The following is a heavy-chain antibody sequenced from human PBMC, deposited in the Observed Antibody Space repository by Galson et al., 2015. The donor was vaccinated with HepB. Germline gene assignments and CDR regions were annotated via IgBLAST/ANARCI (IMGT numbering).Heavy chain of an antibody. J-gene: IGHJ4*02. Sequence: SLRLSCAASGFTFSSYAMHWVRQAPGKGLEWVAVISYDGNNKYYADSVKGRFTISRDNSKNTLYLQMNSLRAEDTAVYYCGRDPNDFTEPLYYFDYWGQGTLVTVSS. CDR3: GRDPNDFTEPLYYFDY. CDR1: GFTFSSYA. V-gene: IGHV3-30-3*01. D-gene: IGHD1-1*01. CDR2: ISYDGNNK.